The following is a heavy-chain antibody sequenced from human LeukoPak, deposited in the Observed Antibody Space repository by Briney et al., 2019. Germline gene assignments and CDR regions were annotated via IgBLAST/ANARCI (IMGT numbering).Heavy chain of an antibody. J-gene: IGHJ4*02. CDR1: GGSISSGGYY. CDR3: ASMGARFYFDY. Sequence: SETLSLTCTVSGGSISSGGYYWSWIRQPPGKGLEWIGYIYHSGSTYYNPSLKSRVTISVDRSKNQFSLKLSSVTAADTAVYYCASMGARFYFDYWGQGTLVTVSS. D-gene: IGHD3-10*01. CDR2: IYHSGST. V-gene: IGHV4-30-2*01.